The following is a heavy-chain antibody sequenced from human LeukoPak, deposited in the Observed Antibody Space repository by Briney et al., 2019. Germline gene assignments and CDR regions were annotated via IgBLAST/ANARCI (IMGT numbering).Heavy chain of an antibody. CDR3: ARDSYGDANFDS. CDR2: IKQDGSEK. V-gene: IGHV3-7*03. D-gene: IGHD4-17*01. J-gene: IGHJ4*02. Sequence: GGSLRLPCAASGFTFSSYWMSWVRQAPGKGLEWVANIKQDGSEKYYVDSVKGRFTISRDISKNAVYLQMNSLRAEDTAVYYCARDSYGDANFDSWGQGTLVTVSS. CDR1: GFTFSSYW.